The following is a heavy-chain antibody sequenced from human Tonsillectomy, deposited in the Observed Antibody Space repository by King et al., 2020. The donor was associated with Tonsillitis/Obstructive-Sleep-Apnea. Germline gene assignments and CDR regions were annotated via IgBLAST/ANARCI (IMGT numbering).Heavy chain of an antibody. Sequence: VQLVQSGAEVKKPGGSLKISCKGSGYSFTNYWIGWVRQMPGKGLEWMGIIYSGDSDTIYSPSFQDQVTISADKAISAAYLQWSSLKASDTDMSYCARPDVMGGYEYSYFLDVWGKGTTVTVSS. CDR1: GYSFTNYW. D-gene: IGHD5-12*01. J-gene: IGHJ6*03. CDR3: ARPDVMGGYEYSYFLDV. V-gene: IGHV5-51*01. CDR2: IYSGDSDT.